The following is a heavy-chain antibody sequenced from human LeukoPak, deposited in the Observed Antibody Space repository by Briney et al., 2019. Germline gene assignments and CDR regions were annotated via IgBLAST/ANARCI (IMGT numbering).Heavy chain of an antibody. J-gene: IGHJ6*02. CDR1: GFTFNMYW. CDR2: MNTDGSRT. V-gene: IGHV3-74*03. Sequence: GGSLRLSCAASGFTFNMYWMEWVRQAPGKGLVWVSHMNTDGSRTTYADSVQGRFTISRDNAKSTLYLQMNSLRDDDTAVYYCARVGYRSGGKCYGMDVWGQGTTVTVS. CDR3: ARVGYRSGGKCYGMDV. D-gene: IGHD2-15*01.